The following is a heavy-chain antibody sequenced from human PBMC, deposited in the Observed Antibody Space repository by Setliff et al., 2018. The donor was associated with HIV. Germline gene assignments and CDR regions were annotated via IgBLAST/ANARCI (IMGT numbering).Heavy chain of an antibody. Sequence: SETLSLTCTVSGGSISSGGYYWSWIRQHPGKGLEWIGYIYYSGTTYYNPSLKSRATISVDTSKKQFSLKLNSVTAADSAIYYCAATYCRGGGRDCPQMYDYWGQGSLVTVSS. CDR2: IYYSGTT. CDR3: AATYCRGGGRDCPQMYDY. V-gene: IGHV4-31*03. J-gene: IGHJ4*02. D-gene: IGHD2-15*01. CDR1: GGSISSGGYY.